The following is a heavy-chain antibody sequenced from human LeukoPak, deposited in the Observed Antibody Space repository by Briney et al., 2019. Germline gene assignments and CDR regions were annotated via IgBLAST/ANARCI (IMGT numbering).Heavy chain of an antibody. Sequence: SETLSLTCSVSGDSLSIYYWSWIRQPAGKGLEGIGRIYTSGSTNYNPSLKSRVTISVDTSKNQFSLKLSSVTAEDTAVYYCAKDPHRYSSGWYYFDYWGQGTLVTVSS. D-gene: IGHD6-19*01. J-gene: IGHJ4*02. CDR1: GDSLSIYY. CDR3: AKDPHRYSSGWYYFDY. V-gene: IGHV4-4*07. CDR2: IYTSGST.